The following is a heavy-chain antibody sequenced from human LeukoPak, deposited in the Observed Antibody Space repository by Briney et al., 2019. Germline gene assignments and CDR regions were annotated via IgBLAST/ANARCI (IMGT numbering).Heavy chain of an antibody. Sequence: PSETLSLTCTVSGGSISSYYWSWIRQPAGKGLEWIGRIYTSGSTNYNPSLKSRVTMSVDTSKNQFSLKLSSVTAADTAVYYCAREIEGATRGILWYFDLWGRGTLVTVSS. CDR3: AREIEGATRGILWYFDL. CDR1: GGSISSYY. D-gene: IGHD1-26*01. V-gene: IGHV4-4*07. CDR2: IYTSGST. J-gene: IGHJ2*01.